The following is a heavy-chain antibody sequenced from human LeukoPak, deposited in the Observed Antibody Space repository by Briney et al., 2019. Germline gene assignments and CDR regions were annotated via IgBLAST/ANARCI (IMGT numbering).Heavy chain of an antibody. CDR1: GFTFSSYA. J-gene: IGHJ3*02. CDR3: ARVGALVPAAILSAFDI. CDR2: ISGSGGST. Sequence: GGSLRLSCAASGFTFSSYAMSWVRQAPGKGLEWVSAISGSGGSTYYADSVKGRFTISRDNAKNSLYLQMNSLRDEDTAVYYCARVGALVPAAILSAFDIWGQGTMVTVSS. V-gene: IGHV3-23*01. D-gene: IGHD2-2*01.